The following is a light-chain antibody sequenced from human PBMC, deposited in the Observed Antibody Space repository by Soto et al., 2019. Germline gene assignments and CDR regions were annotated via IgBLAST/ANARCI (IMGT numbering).Light chain of an antibody. J-gene: IGKJ4*01. CDR3: QQFYSSPLT. Sequence: DIVMTQSPASLAVSLGERATINCKSSQSLLFSSNKKNYLAWYQQRPGRPPKLLIYWASSRESGVPDRFTGSGSGTDFTLSISSLQAEDVAVYYCQQFYSSPLTFGGGTKVDIK. CDR1: QSLLFSSNKKNY. V-gene: IGKV4-1*01. CDR2: WAS.